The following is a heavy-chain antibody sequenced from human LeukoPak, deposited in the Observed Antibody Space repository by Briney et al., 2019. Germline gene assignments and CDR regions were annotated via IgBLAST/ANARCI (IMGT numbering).Heavy chain of an antibody. Sequence: GGSLRLSCAASGFTFSSYSMNWVRQAPGKGLEWVSSISSSSYIYYADSVKGRFTISRDNAKNSLYLQMNSLRAEDTAVYYCASDGYYYDSSGYYYGYWGQGTLVTVSS. J-gene: IGHJ4*02. CDR2: ISSSSYI. CDR3: ASDGYYYDSSGYYYGY. D-gene: IGHD3-22*01. V-gene: IGHV3-21*01. CDR1: GFTFSSYS.